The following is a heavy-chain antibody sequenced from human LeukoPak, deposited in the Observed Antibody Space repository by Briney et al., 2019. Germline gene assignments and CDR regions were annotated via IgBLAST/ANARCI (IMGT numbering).Heavy chain of an antibody. CDR3: ARQRADYYYYYVDV. V-gene: IGHV4-39*01. J-gene: IGHJ6*03. CDR1: GGSINSANYY. CDR2: IYYSETT. Sequence: PSETLSLTSTVSGGSINSANYYWGWLRQPPGKGLEWIGSIYYSETTYDNPSLKSRVTISIETSKNQFSLKLSSVTASDTAVYYCARQRADYYYYYVDVWGKGTTVAVS.